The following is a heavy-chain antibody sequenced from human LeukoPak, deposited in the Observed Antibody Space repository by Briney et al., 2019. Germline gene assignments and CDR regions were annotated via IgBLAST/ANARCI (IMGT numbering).Heavy chain of an antibody. J-gene: IGHJ6*03. CDR3: ARDSADYYYYYMDV. Sequence: GGSLRLSCAASGLTFSSYWMHWVRQAPGKGLVWVSRINSDGSSTSYADSVKGRFTISRDNAKNTLYLQMNSLRAEDTAVYYCARDSADYYYYYMDVWGKGTTVTVSS. V-gene: IGHV3-74*01. CDR1: GLTFSSYW. CDR2: INSDGSST.